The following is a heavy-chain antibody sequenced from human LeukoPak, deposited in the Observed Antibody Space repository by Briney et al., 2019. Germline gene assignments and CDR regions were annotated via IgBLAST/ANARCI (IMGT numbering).Heavy chain of an antibody. CDR3: ARAEDYYYYMDV. J-gene: IGHJ6*03. CDR2: IIPIFGTA. CDR1: GGTFSSYA. Sequence: SVKVSCKASGGTFSSYAISWVRQAPGQGLEWMGGIIPIFGTANYAQKFQGRVTITTDESTSTAYMELSSLRSEDTAVYYCARAEDYYYYMDVWGKGTTVTVSS. V-gene: IGHV1-69*05.